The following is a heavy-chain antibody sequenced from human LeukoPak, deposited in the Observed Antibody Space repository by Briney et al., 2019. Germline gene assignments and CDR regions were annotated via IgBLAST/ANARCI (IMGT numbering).Heavy chain of an antibody. D-gene: IGHD3-10*01. Sequence: PSETLSLTCAVYDGSFSAYYWNWIRQPPGKGLEWIGEVNHSGNTNYNPSLRGRVTTSVDTSKNQLSLKLNSVTAADTAVYYCARGRRVGSYSPLDNWGQGTLVTVSS. J-gene: IGHJ4*02. CDR3: ARGRRVGSYSPLDN. V-gene: IGHV4-34*01. CDR1: DGSFSAYY. CDR2: VNHSGNT.